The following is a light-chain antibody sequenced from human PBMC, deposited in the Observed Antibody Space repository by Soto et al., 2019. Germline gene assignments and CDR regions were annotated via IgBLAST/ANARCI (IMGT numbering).Light chain of an antibody. CDR3: QQYNSFSGT. V-gene: IGKV1-5*01. J-gene: IGKJ4*01. CDR2: DAS. CDR1: QYISNW. Sequence: DIQMTQSPSTLSASVGDRVTIPCRASQYISNWVAWYQQKPGKAPKVLIYDASSLESGVPSRFTGSASEREFTLSISSLQPDVFATYYCQQYNSFSGTCGGGTKVEIK.